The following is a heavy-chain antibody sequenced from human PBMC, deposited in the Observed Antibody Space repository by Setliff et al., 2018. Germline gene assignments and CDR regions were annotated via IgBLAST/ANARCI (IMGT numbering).Heavy chain of an antibody. V-gene: IGHV3-53*01. CDR2: IYTGGST. Sequence: PGGSLRLSCAASGFTVTSNYMSWVRQAPGKGLKWVSVIYTGGSTYYADSVKGRFTISRDNSKNTLYLQMNSLRAEDTAVYYCARDLGARYCSGGSCSHYYYYYYMDVWGKGTTVTVSS. D-gene: IGHD2-15*01. CDR1: GFTVTSNY. CDR3: ARDLGARYCSGGSCSHYYYYYYMDV. J-gene: IGHJ6*03.